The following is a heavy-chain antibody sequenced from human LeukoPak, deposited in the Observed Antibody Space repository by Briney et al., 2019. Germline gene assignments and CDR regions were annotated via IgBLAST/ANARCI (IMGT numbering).Heavy chain of an antibody. CDR2: ISGSGGST. CDR1: GFTSSSYA. CDR3: VGKVTGSGSYYPPDFDY. J-gene: IGHJ4*02. D-gene: IGHD3-10*01. V-gene: IGHV3-23*01. Sequence: GGSLRLSCAASGFTSSSYAMSWVRQAPGKGREWVSAISGSGGSTYYADSVKGRLTISRDNSKNTLYLQMNCLRAEDTAVYYCVGKVTGSGSYYPPDFDYWGQGTLVTVSS.